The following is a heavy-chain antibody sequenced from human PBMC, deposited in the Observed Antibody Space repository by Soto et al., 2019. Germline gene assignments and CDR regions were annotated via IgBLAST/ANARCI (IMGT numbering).Heavy chain of an antibody. CDR2: IYHRGSP. Sequence: SETLSLTCTVSGGSISSGDAYWSWIRQSPGKGLEWIGYIYHRGSPYYNPSLESRVTISVDTSKNQFSLKLNSVTAADTAVYYCAREGAASHSYYYGTDVWGQGTTVTV. J-gene: IGHJ6*02. CDR1: GGSISSGDAY. D-gene: IGHD3-16*01. CDR3: AREGAASHSYYYGTDV. V-gene: IGHV4-30-4*01.